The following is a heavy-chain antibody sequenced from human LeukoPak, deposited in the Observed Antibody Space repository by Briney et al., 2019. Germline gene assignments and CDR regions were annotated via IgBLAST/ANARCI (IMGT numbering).Heavy chain of an antibody. Sequence: GGSLRLSCAASGFTFSSFNMHWVRQAPGKGLEWVSYITGSSSAMYYADSVKGRFTISRDNAKDSLFLQMNSLRAEDTAVYYCASDVVGGTTNYWGQGTLVTVSS. D-gene: IGHD1-26*01. CDR3: ASDVVGGTTNY. CDR1: GFTFSSFN. J-gene: IGHJ4*02. CDR2: ITGSSSAM. V-gene: IGHV3-48*01.